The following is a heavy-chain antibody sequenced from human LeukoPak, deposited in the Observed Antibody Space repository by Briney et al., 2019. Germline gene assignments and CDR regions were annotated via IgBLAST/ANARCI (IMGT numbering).Heavy chain of an antibody. CDR3: ARCLSAWTHLNWLDP. J-gene: IGHJ5*02. D-gene: IGHD3/OR15-3a*01. CDR2: INHSGST. CDR1: GGSFSGYY. V-gene: IGHV4-34*01. Sequence: PSETLSLTCAVYGGSFSGYYWSWIRQPPGKGLEWIGEINHSGSTNYNPSLKSRVTISVDTSKNQFSLKLSSVTAADTAVYYCARCLSAWTHLNWLDPWGQGTLVTVSS.